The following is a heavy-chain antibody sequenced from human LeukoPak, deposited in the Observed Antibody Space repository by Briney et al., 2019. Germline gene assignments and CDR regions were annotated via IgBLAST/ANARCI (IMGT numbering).Heavy chain of an antibody. CDR2: IYHSGTT. CDR3: ARHYDYGQSMTFDY. Sequence: SETLSLTCAVSDFSIRSPYYWGWIRQPPGKGLEWIGSIYHSGTTYYNPSLKSRVTISVDTSKNQLSLKLRSVTAAVTAVYYCARHYDYGQSMTFDYWGQGSLVTVSS. CDR1: DFSIRSPYY. D-gene: IGHD4-17*01. J-gene: IGHJ4*02. V-gene: IGHV4-38-2*01.